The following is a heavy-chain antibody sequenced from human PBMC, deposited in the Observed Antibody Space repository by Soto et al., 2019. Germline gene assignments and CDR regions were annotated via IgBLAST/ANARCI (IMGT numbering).Heavy chain of an antibody. D-gene: IGHD6-13*01. V-gene: IGHV4-39*01. CDR3: ARLELYSSSWIDY. J-gene: IGHJ4*02. CDR1: GGSISSSSYY. Sequence: QLQLQESGPGLVKPSETLSLTCTVSGGSISSSSYYWGWIRQPPGKGLEWIGSIYYSGSTYYNPSLTGRVTISVDTSKNQFSLKLSSVTAADTAVYYCARLELYSSSWIDYWGQGTLVTVSS. CDR2: IYYSGST.